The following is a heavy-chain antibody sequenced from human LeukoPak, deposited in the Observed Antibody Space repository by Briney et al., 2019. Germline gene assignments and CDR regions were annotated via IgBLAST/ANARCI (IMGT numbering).Heavy chain of an antibody. CDR1: GGSVSSCSYY. D-gene: IGHD3-10*01. J-gene: IGHJ4*02. CDR2: IYSSVST. CDR3: ARDEWFGY. V-gene: IGHV4-61*01. Sequence: SETLSLTCTVSGGSVSSCSYYWSWIRQPPGKGLEWIGYIYSSVSTKYNTSLKSRATISVDTSKNQVSLNLSSVTATDTAVYYCARDEWFGYWGQGTLVTVSS.